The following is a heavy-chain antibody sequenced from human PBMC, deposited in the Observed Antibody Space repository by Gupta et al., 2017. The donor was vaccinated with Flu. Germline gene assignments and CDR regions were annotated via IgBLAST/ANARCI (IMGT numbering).Heavy chain of an antibody. D-gene: IGHD3-9*01. CDR1: GLTFTYSF. J-gene: IGHJ6*03. Sequence: QVDLVQSGGGLVNPGGSLGLSCGAYGLTFTYSFMIWIRQAPGKGPEWVAYITSSGRDVYYADSVKGRFTVTSDNARKSVFLHKHNLRAEDTATYYCARDRRDLDKGYYYYYMDAWGKGATVTVSS. CDR2: ITSSGRDV. CDR3: ARDRRDLDKGYYYYYMDA. V-gene: IGHV3-11*01.